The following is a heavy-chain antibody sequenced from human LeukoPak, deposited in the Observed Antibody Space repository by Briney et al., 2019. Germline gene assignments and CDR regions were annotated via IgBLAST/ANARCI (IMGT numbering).Heavy chain of an antibody. Sequence: GESLKISCKASGYSFTSYWIGWVRQMRGEGLEWMGIIYSGDSDTRYSPSFQSQVTISADKSISTAYLLWRRMKASDTVMYYWASRSSSSTDAFDFWGQGTMVTVSS. CDR2: IYSGDSDT. CDR1: GYSFTSYW. J-gene: IGHJ3*01. V-gene: IGHV5-51*01. D-gene: IGHD6-6*01. CDR3: ASRSSSSTDAFDF.